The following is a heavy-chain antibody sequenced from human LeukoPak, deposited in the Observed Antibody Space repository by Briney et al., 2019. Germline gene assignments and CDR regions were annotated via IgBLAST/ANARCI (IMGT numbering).Heavy chain of an antibody. Sequence: GGSLRLSCAASGFTFSSYSMNWVRQAPGKGLEWVSSISSSSSYIYYADSVKGRFTISRDNAKNSLYLQMNSLRAEDTAVYCCARAYSSSSGKAYYFDYWGQGTLVTVSS. D-gene: IGHD6-6*01. CDR1: GFTFSSYS. V-gene: IGHV3-21*01. J-gene: IGHJ4*02. CDR2: ISSSSSYI. CDR3: ARAYSSSSGKAYYFDY.